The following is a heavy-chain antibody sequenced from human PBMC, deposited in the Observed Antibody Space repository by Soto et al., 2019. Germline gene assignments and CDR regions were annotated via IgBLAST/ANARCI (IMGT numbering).Heavy chain of an antibody. CDR1: GFTVSSNY. V-gene: IGHV3-53*05. Sequence: GGSLRLSCAASGFTVSSNYMSWVRQAPGKGLEWVSVIYSGGSTCYADSVKGRFTISRDNAKNSLYLQMNSLRAEDTALYYCAKGAFWSGNYGMDVWGQGTTVTVS. CDR3: AKGAFWSGNYGMDV. D-gene: IGHD3-3*01. CDR2: IYSGGST. J-gene: IGHJ6*02.